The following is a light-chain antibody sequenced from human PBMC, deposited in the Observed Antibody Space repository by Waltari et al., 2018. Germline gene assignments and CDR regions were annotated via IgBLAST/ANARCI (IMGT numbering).Light chain of an antibody. J-gene: IGKJ1*01. CDR2: DAS. Sequence: IVLTQSPASLSLSPGDRATLSSRASQRVGRTLAWYQQRPGQATRLLIYDASSRATGIPDRFSGSGSGTDFSLTISRLEPEDFAVYYCQKYGTRPATFGQGTKVEVK. CDR3: QKYGTRPAT. CDR1: QRVGRT. V-gene: IGKV3-20*01.